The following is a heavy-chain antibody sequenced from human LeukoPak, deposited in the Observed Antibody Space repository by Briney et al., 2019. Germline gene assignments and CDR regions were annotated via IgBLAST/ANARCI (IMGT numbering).Heavy chain of an antibody. CDR3: ASSFYCGGATCKRDY. V-gene: IGHV4-39*01. Sequence: SETLSLTCTVSGGSISSSSYYWGWIRQPPGKGLEWIGSIYYSGSTYYNPSLKSRVTISVDTSKNQFSLKLSSVTAADTAVYYRASSFYCGGATCKRDYWGQGTLVTVSS. D-gene: IGHD2-21*01. CDR2: IYYSGST. J-gene: IGHJ4*02. CDR1: GGSISSSSYY.